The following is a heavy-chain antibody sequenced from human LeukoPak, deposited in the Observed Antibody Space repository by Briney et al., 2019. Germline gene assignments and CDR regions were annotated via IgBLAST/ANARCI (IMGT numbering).Heavy chain of an antibody. CDR1: GGTFSSYA. D-gene: IGHD2-2*02. CDR3: ARPNSPYCSSTSCYSLDY. J-gene: IGHJ4*02. Sequence: SVKVSCKASGGTFSSYAISWVRQAPGQGLEWMGGIIPIFGTANYAQKFQGRVTITTDESTSTAYMELSSLRSEDTAVYYCARPNSPYCSSTSCYSLDYWGQGTLVTVSS. V-gene: IGHV1-69*05. CDR2: IIPIFGTA.